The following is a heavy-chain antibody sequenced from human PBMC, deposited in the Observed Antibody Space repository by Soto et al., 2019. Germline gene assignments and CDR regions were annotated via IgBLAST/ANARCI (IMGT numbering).Heavy chain of an antibody. D-gene: IGHD2-15*01. V-gene: IGHV4-34*01. CDR3: ARAYAENRAAN. CDR1: VLSFIVYY. CDR2: INHGESA. J-gene: IGHJ4*02. Sequence: PSSTXSLTCSFYVLSFIVYYFILIRRPPEKGLEWIGEINHGESAIYNPSLKDRVTISLDTSNNHFSLKLTSVTAADSAVYYCARAYAENRAANWGQGTLVKVYS.